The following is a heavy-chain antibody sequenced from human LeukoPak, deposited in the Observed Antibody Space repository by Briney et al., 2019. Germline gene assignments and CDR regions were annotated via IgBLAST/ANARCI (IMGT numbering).Heavy chain of an antibody. Sequence: SETLSLTCTVSGGSISSYYWSWVRQPPGKGLEWIGYIYYSGSTNYNPSLTSRVTISVDTSKNQFSLKLSSVTAADTAVYYCARGRGITMVRGPFDYWGQGTLVTVSS. CDR3: ARGRGITMVRGPFDY. D-gene: IGHD3-10*01. V-gene: IGHV4-59*01. J-gene: IGHJ4*02. CDR1: GGSISSYY. CDR2: IYYSGST.